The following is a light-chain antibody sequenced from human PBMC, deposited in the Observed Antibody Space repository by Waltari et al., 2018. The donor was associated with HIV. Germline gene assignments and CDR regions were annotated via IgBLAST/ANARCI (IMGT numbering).Light chain of an antibody. V-gene: IGLV2-14*01. CDR2: EVS. CDR3: NSYRSSTTPCV. J-gene: IGLJ1*01. Sequence: QSALTPPASVSGSPGQARTLSCPGPSRVVGGHNHLPSYQQHPGKAPKLLIYEVSNLPSGVSNRFSGSKSDNTASMTISGLQAEDEADYYCNSYRSSTTPCVFGTGTKVTVL. CDR1: SRVVGGHNH.